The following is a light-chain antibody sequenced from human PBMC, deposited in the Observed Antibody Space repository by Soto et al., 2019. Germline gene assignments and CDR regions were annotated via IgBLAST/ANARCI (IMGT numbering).Light chain of an antibody. CDR1: SSDVGGYNY. Sequence: QSALTQPASVSGSPGQSITISCTGTSSDVGGYNYVSWYQQHPGKAPKLMIYEVSNRPSGVSNRFSGSKSGNTASLTISGLQAEHEADSYCSSYTSSSTLFVFGTGTKVTVL. V-gene: IGLV2-14*01. CDR3: SSYTSSSTLFV. J-gene: IGLJ1*01. CDR2: EVS.